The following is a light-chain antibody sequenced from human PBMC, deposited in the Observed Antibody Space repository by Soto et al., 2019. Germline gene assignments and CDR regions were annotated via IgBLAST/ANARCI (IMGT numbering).Light chain of an antibody. V-gene: IGLV2-23*01. CDR1: SDDVGSYNI. Sequence: QSALTQPASVSGSPGQSITISCTGTSDDVGSYNIVSWYQQHPGKAPKLMIYEGSQRPSGVSNRFSGSKSGNTASLTISGLQAEDEADYSCCSYAGSGTYVFGTGTKLTVL. CDR3: CSYAGSGTYV. CDR2: EGS. J-gene: IGLJ1*01.